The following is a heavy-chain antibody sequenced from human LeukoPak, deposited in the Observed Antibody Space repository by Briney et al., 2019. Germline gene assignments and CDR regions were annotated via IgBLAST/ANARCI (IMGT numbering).Heavy chain of an antibody. J-gene: IGHJ5*02. V-gene: IGHV3-21*05. CDR1: GFTFSSYS. D-gene: IGHD1-20*01. CDR2: ITRSSTST. Sequence: GGSLRLSCAASGFTFSSYSINWSRQPPGKGWEGVSFITRSSTSTYYTDSVRGRFTISRDNAKNSLYLQMNSLRAEDTAVYYCARDNWNDAPGGFDPWGQGTLVTVSS. CDR3: ARDNWNDAPGGFDP.